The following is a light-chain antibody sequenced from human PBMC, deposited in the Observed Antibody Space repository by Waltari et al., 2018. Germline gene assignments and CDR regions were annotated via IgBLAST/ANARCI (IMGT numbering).Light chain of an antibody. CDR3: AAWDDSLNGWV. J-gene: IGLJ3*02. CDR2: SKQ. CDR1: SSNLGSNP. V-gene: IGLV1-44*01. Sequence: QSVLTQPPSASGTPGQRVTISCSGSSSNLGSNPVNWYHQLPGTAPKLLIYSKQQRPSWFPARFSGSKVGTSASLAISGLQPEDETDYYCAAWDDSLNGWVFGGGTKLTVL.